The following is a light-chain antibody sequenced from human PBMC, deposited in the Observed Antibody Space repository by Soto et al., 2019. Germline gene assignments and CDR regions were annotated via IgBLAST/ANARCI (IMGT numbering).Light chain of an antibody. V-gene: IGKV1-33*01. CDR2: AAS. J-gene: IGKJ1*01. CDR1: QDITNY. CDR3: QQYNNWPRT. Sequence: DIQMTQSPSSLSASVGDRVTITCQASQDITNYLNWYQQKLGKAPKLLIYAASSLQSGVPSRFSGSGSGTEFTLTINSLQSEDFAVYYCQQYNNWPRTFGQGTKVDI.